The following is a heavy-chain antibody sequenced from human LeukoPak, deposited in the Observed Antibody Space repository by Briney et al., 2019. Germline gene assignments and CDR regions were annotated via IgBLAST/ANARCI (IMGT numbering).Heavy chain of an antibody. Sequence: GASVKVSCKASGYTFTSYGISWVRQAPGQGLEWMGWISGYNGNTKYTQKLQGRVTMTTDTSTSTAYMELSSLRSEDTAVYYCATWYYYDSSGYYSKYYFDYWGQGTLVTVSS. J-gene: IGHJ4*02. CDR2: ISGYNGNT. CDR1: GYTFTSYG. D-gene: IGHD3-22*01. CDR3: ATWYYYDSSGYYSKYYFDY. V-gene: IGHV1-18*01.